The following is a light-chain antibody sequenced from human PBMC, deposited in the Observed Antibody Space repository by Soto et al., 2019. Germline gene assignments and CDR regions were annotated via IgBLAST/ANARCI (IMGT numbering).Light chain of an antibody. V-gene: IGLV2-14*01. CDR1: SSDIGAYDY. CDR2: DVT. Sequence: QSVLTQPASVSGSPGQSITISCTGSSSDIGAYDYVSWYQQRPVKAPKLMIFDVTNRPSGVSDRFSGSKSGNTASLTISGLQTEDEADYYCSSYTSGSTPHVFGTGTKVTVL. CDR3: SSYTSGSTPHV. J-gene: IGLJ1*01.